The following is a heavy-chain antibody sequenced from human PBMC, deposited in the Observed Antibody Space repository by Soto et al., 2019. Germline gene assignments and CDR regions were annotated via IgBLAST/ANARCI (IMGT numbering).Heavy chain of an antibody. V-gene: IGHV1-69*13. CDR2: IIPIFGTA. Sequence: SVKVSCKASGGTFSSYAISWVRQAPGQGLEWMGGIIPIFGTANYAQKFQGRVTITADESTSTAYMELSSLRSEDTAVYYCARDQEDSSLTYYYYGMDVWGQGTTVTVSS. D-gene: IGHD6-6*01. CDR1: GGTFSSYA. CDR3: ARDQEDSSLTYYYYGMDV. J-gene: IGHJ6*02.